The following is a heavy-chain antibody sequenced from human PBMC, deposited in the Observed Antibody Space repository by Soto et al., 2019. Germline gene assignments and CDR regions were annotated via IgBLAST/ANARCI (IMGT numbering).Heavy chain of an antibody. J-gene: IGHJ4*02. Sequence: EASVKVSCKASGYSFTAYFMHWVRQAPGQGLEWMGIVHPSGGNTNYAQKFQGRVTMTWDTSTTTVYMELSSLRSDDTAVYYCARAHHSSSSFFFDYWGQGTPVTVSS. CDR3: ARAHHSSSSFFFDY. CDR1: GYSFTAYF. D-gene: IGHD6-6*01. V-gene: IGHV1-46*01. CDR2: VHPSGGNT.